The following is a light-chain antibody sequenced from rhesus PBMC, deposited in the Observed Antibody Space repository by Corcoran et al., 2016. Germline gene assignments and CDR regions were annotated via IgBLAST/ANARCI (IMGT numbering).Light chain of an antibody. V-gene: IGKV1-69*01. CDR3: PQHGNSPYR. CDR2: SAS. Sequence: DIQMTQSPSSLSASVGDRVTITCRASQGISNWLAWYQHKPGKAPKLLIYSASNLESGVPPRFSGNGSGTEFTLTISSLQSEDIATYCCPQHGNSPYRFGQGTKVEIK. CDR1: QGISNW. J-gene: IGKJ2*01.